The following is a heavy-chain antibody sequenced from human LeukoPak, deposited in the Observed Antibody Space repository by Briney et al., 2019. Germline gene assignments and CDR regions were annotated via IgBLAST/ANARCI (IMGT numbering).Heavy chain of an antibody. CDR1: GFTLSSYG. V-gene: IGHV3-30*18. CDR3: AKGDPYYDILTPRRLFDP. Sequence: PGGSLRLSCAASGFTLSSYGMHWVRQAPGKGLVWVAVISYGGSNKYYADSVKGRFTISRDNSKNTLYLQMNSLRAEDTAAYYCAKGDPYYDILTPRRLFDPWGQGTLVTVSS. J-gene: IGHJ5*02. D-gene: IGHD3-9*01. CDR2: ISYGGSNK.